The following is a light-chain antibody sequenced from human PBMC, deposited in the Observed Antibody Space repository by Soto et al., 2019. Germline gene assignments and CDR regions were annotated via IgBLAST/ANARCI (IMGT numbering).Light chain of an antibody. J-gene: IGKJ2*01. CDR3: QQYKNWPPYT. Sequence: EIVMTQSPVTLSVSLGERATLSCRASQSISSNLAWYQQKLGQAPRLLIYAASTRAPGIPARFSGSGSGTEFTLTVSSLQSEDFAVYSCQQYKNWPPYTFGQGTKLEIK. CDR1: QSISSN. V-gene: IGKV3-15*01. CDR2: AAS.